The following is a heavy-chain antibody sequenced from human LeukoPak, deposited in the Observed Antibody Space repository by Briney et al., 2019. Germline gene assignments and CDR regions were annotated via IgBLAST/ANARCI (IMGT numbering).Heavy chain of an antibody. V-gene: IGHV4-4*07. CDR2: IYSSGAP. CDR1: GGSISGYY. Sequence: PSETLSLTCTVSGGSISGYYWSWIRQPAGKGLEWIGRIYSSGAPNYNPSLKSRVTMSVDTSKNQFSLKLNSVTAADTAVHYCARDREIIRPDSFDIWGQGTMVTVSS. J-gene: IGHJ3*02. D-gene: IGHD3-3*01. CDR3: ARDREIIRPDSFDI.